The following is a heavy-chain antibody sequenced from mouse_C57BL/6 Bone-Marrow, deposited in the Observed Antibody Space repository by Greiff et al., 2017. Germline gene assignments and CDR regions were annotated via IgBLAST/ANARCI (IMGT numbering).Heavy chain of an antibody. V-gene: IGHV1-55*01. Sequence: VKLMASGAELVKPGASVKMSCKASGYTFTSYWITWVKQRPGQGLEWIGDIYPGSGSTNYNEKFKSKATLTVDTSSSPAYMQLSSLTSEDSAVXYCARRVVAWFADWGQGTLVTVSA. CDR1: GYTFTSYW. D-gene: IGHD1-1*01. J-gene: IGHJ3*01. CDR2: IYPGSGST. CDR3: ARRVVAWFAD.